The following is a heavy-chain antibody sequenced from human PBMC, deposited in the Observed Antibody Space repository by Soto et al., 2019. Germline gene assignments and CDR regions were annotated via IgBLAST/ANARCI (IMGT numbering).Heavy chain of an antibody. Sequence: GGSLRLSCAASGFTFDDYTMHWVRKAPGKGLEWFSLISWDGGSTYYADSVKGRFTISRDNSKNSLYLQMKSLRTEDTALYYCAKGDASTMGFTRTNVDYWGQGTLVTVSS. CDR3: AKGDASTMGFTRTNVDY. CDR2: ISWDGGST. D-gene: IGHD2-8*01. V-gene: IGHV3-43*01. J-gene: IGHJ4*02. CDR1: GFTFDDYT.